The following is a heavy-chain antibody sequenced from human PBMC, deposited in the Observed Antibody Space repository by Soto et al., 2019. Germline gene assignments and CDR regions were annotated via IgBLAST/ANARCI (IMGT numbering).Heavy chain of an antibody. CDR2: IYYSGST. D-gene: IGHD2-2*01. CDR1: GGSISSYY. V-gene: IGHV4-59*01. J-gene: IGHJ3*02. Sequence: SETLSLTCTVSGGSISSYYWSWIRQPPGKGLEWSGYIYYSGSTNYNPSLKSRVTISVDTSKNQFSLKLSSVTAADTAVYYCARTYCSSTSCYYFRAFDIWGQGTMVTVXS. CDR3: ARTYCSSTSCYYFRAFDI.